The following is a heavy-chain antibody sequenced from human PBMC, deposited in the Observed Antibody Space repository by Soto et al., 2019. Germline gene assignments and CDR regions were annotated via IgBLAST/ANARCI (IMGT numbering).Heavy chain of an antibody. D-gene: IGHD3-10*01. Sequence: SETLSLTCTVSGGSISSSSYYWGWIRQPPGKGLEWIGSIYYSGSTYYNPSLKSRVTISVDTSKNQFSLKLSSVTAADTAVYYCARPFSNGSGSEGRYWFDPWGQGTLVTVSS. CDR1: GGSISSSSYY. J-gene: IGHJ5*02. CDR2: IYYSGST. CDR3: ARPFSNGSGSEGRYWFDP. V-gene: IGHV4-39*01.